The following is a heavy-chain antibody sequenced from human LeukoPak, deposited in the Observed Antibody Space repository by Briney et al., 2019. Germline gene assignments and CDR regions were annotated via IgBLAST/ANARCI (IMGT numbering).Heavy chain of an antibody. V-gene: IGHV4-39*07. CDR3: ARDIGNHFGGLDHYYYDY. CDR2: IHYSGTT. D-gene: IGHD2-15*01. Sequence: SETLSLTCTVSGGSISSNSYYWGWIRQPPGKGLEWIGSIHYSGTTYYSPSLKSRVIISVDKSKNQFSLKLSSVTAADAAVYYCARDIGNHFGGLDHYYYDYWGPGTLVTVSS. CDR1: GGSISSNSYY. J-gene: IGHJ4*02.